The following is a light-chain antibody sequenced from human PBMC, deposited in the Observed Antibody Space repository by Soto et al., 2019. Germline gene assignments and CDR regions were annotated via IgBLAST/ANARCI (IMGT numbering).Light chain of an antibody. CDR3: ASYTGSDTLV. CDR2: EVS. CDR1: SSDVGGYNY. J-gene: IGLJ2*01. V-gene: IGLV2-8*01. Sequence: QSALTQPPSASGSPGQSVTISCTGTSSDVGGYNYVSWYHQHPGKAPKLMIYEVSKRPSGVPDRLSGSKSGNTASLTVSGLQVEDAADYYCASYTGSDTLVFGGGTKLTVL.